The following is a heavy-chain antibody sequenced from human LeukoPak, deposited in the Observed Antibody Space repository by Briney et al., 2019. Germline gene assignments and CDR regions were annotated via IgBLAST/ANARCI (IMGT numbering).Heavy chain of an antibody. J-gene: IGHJ4*02. Sequence: GGSLRLSCTASGFTFSSYGMHWVRQAPGKGLEWVAFIRYDGSNKYYADSVKGRFTISRDNSKNTLYLQMNSLRAEDTAVYYCAKDAPSVAGSILYWGQGTLVTVSS. V-gene: IGHV3-30*02. CDR3: AKDAPSVAGSILY. CDR1: GFTFSSYG. D-gene: IGHD6-19*01. CDR2: IRYDGSNK.